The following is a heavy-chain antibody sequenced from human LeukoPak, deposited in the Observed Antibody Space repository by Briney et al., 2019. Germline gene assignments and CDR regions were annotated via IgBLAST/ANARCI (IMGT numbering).Heavy chain of an antibody. CDR1: GFTVSSNS. CDR3: ARHYGGNSASGY. Sequence: GGSLRLSCTVSGFTVSSNSMSWVRQAPGKGLEWVSFIYSDNTHYSDSVKGRFTISRDNSKNTLYLQMNSLRAEDTAVYYCARHYGGNSASGYWGQGTLVTVSS. V-gene: IGHV3-66*04. CDR2: IYSDNT. J-gene: IGHJ4*02. D-gene: IGHD4-23*01.